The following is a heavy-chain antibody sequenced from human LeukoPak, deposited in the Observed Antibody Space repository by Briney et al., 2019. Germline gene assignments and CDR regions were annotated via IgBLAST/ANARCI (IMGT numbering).Heavy chain of an antibody. CDR3: ARAEWELDDAFDI. J-gene: IGHJ3*02. CDR1: GGSLSSYY. V-gene: IGHV4-4*07. D-gene: IGHD1-26*01. CDR2: IYTSGST. Sequence: PSETLSLTCTVSGGSLSSYYWSWIRQPAGQGLEWIGRIYTSGSTNYNPSLKSRLTISVDTSKNQFSLKLSSVTAADTAVYYCARAEWELDDAFDIWGQGTMVTVSS.